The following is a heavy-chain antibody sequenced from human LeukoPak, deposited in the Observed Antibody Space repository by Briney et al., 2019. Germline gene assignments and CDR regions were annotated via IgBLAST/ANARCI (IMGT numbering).Heavy chain of an antibody. D-gene: IGHD3-9*01. CDR2: MSFIGST. CDR1: GGSISSTTYY. J-gene: IGHJ3*02. V-gene: IGHV4-39*01. Sequence: SETLSLTCSVSGGSISSTTYYWGWIRQPPGKGLEWIGSMSFIGSTYYNPSLKSRVTISVHMSKNHFSLKLSSVTAADTAVYYCARHRRHYDILTGYYAGHFGIWGQGTMVTVSS. CDR3: ARHRRHYDILTGYYAGHFGI.